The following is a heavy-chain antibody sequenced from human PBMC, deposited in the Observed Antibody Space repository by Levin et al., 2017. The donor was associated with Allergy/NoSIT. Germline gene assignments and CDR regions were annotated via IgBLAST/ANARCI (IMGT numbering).Heavy chain of an antibody. V-gene: IGHV3-72*01. CDR1: GFTFSDHY. CDR2: TRKKVNSYTT. D-gene: IGHD7-27*01. CDR3: ARTEVALPGGFDC. Sequence: GESLKISCAASGFTFSDHYMDWVRQAPGKGLEWLARTRKKVNSYTTEYAASVKGRFIISRDDSKNSLYLQMNSLETEDTAVYYCARTEVALPGGFDCWGQGTLVTVSS. J-gene: IGHJ4*02.